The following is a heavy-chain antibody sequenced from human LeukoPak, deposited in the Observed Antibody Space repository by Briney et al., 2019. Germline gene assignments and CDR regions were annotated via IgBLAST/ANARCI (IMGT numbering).Heavy chain of an antibody. V-gene: IGHV3-23*01. J-gene: IGHJ4*02. Sequence: PGGSLRLSCAASGFTFSSYAMSWVRQAPGKGLEWVSTISGSGGSTYYADSVKGRFTITRDNSKNTLYLQMNSLRFEDMAVHYCAKPSGSGVDYWGRGTRVTVSS. D-gene: IGHD1-26*01. CDR2: ISGSGGST. CDR3: AKPSGSGVDY. CDR1: GFTFSSYA.